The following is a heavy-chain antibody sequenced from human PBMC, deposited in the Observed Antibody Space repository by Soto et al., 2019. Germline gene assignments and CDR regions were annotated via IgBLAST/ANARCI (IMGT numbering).Heavy chain of an antibody. J-gene: IGHJ6*02. CDR2: IYSGGST. CDR1: GFTVSSNY. CDR3: ARVGGIAVAGKHVYYCYGMDV. D-gene: IGHD6-19*01. Sequence: GGSLRLSCAASGFTVSSNYMSWVRQAPGKGLEWVSVIYSGGSTYYADSVKGRFTISRDNSKNTLYLQMNSLRAEDTAVYYCARVGGIAVAGKHVYYCYGMDVWGQGTTVTVSS. V-gene: IGHV3-53*01.